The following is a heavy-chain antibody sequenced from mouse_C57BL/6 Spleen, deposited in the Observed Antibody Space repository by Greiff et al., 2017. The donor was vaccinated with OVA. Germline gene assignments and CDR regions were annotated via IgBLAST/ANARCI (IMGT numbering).Heavy chain of an antibody. CDR3: GRDEGVGFHFDY. Sequence: DVMLVESGGGLVKPGGSLKLSCAASGFTFSSYAMSWVRQTPEKRLEWVATISDGGSYTYYPDNVKGRFTISRDNAKNNQYLQMSHLKSEDTAMYYCGRDEGVGFHFDYWGQGTTLTVSS. J-gene: IGHJ2*01. V-gene: IGHV5-4*01. D-gene: IGHD1-1*01. CDR2: ISDGGSYT. CDR1: GFTFSSYA.